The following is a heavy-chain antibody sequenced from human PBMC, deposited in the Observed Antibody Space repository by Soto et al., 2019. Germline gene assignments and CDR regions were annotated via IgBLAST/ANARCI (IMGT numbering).Heavy chain of an antibody. V-gene: IGHV4-30-4*01. Sequence: SATLSLTCTVSGGSISNGDYYWSWIRQPPGKGLEWIGYIYYSGSTYYNPSLKSRVTISVDTSKNQFSLKLSSVTAADTAMYYCAREGVYYGDYRWGQGTLVTVSS. D-gene: IGHD4-17*01. CDR2: IYYSGST. CDR1: GGSISNGDYY. CDR3: AREGVYYGDYR. J-gene: IGHJ5*02.